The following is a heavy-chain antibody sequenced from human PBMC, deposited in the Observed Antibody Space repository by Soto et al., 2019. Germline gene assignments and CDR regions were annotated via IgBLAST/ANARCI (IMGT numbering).Heavy chain of an antibody. J-gene: IGHJ4*02. D-gene: IGHD6-25*01. CDR2: INPSGGST. Sequence: QVQLVQSEAEVKKPGASVKVSCKASGYTFVNYYVHWVRQAPGQGLEWMGFINPSGGSTSYAQKFQGRVTMTRDTSTRTVYMGLSSLRSEDTALYDCARNAASGLDYWGQGTLVTVSS. CDR1: GYTFVNYY. V-gene: IGHV1-46*01. CDR3: ARNAASGLDY.